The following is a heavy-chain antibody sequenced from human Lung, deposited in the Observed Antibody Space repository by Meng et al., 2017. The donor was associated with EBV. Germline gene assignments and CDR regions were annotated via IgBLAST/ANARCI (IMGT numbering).Heavy chain of an antibody. V-gene: IGHV4-31*03. CDR2: IYYSGST. Sequence: QGQWLGSGRRLGTPSSPLSLTCTVSGGSFSSGGYYWSWIRQHQGKGLEWIGYIYYSGSTYYNPPLKSRVIISVDTSKNQFSLKLSSVTAADTAVYYCARGADEYGGNAFNFWGQGALVTVSS. CDR3: ARGADEYGGNAFNF. D-gene: IGHD4-23*01. J-gene: IGHJ4*02. CDR1: GGSFSSGGYY.